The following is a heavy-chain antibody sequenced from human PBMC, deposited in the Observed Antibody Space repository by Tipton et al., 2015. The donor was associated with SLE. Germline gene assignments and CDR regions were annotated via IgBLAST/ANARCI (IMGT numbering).Heavy chain of an antibody. J-gene: IGHJ6*03. CDR3: TRGTGSRHYYSMDV. Sequence: SLRLSCAAFGFSFSSHAMHWVRQAPGKGLEWVAVVSFDGSNTYYADSVKGRFTIARDSSKNTVYLQMNSLRGDDTAVYYCTRGTGSRHYYSMDVWGSGTTVTVSS. CDR1: GFSFSSHA. D-gene: IGHD3-10*01. V-gene: IGHV3-30*04. CDR2: VSFDGSNT.